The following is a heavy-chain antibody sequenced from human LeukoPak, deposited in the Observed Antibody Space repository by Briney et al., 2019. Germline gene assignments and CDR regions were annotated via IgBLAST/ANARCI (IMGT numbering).Heavy chain of an antibody. J-gene: IGHJ6*02. CDR1: GGSISSYY. D-gene: IGHD1-26*01. V-gene: IGHV4-59*01. CDR2: IYYSGST. Sequence: SETLSLTCTVSGGSISSYYWSWIRQPPGKGLEWIGYIYYSGSTNYNPSLKSRVTISVDTSKNQFSLKLGSVTAADTAVYYCARTSGSYFYYYGMDVWGQGTTVTVSS. CDR3: ARTSGSYFYYYGMDV.